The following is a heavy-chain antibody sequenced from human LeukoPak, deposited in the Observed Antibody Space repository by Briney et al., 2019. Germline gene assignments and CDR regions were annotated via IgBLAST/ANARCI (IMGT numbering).Heavy chain of an antibody. CDR1: GGSFSGYY. Sequence: SETLSLTCAVYGGSFSGYYWSWIRQPPGKGLEWIGEINHSGSTNYNPSLKSRVTISVDTSKNQFSLKLSSVTAADTAVYYCARGVSEGYYYYGMDAWGQGTTVTVSS. CDR2: INHSGST. J-gene: IGHJ6*02. D-gene: IGHD6-19*01. V-gene: IGHV4-34*01. CDR3: ARGVSEGYYYYGMDA.